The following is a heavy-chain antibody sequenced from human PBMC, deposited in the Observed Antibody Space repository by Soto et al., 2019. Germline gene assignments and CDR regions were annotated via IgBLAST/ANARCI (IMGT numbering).Heavy chain of an antibody. Sequence: AGSLRLSCAASGFILGGYALSWFRQAPGKGLEWVSTISGSDGKTFYADSVKGRLSISRDTSQSTLYLQMNSLRADDTAMYYCARWSYLDYWGQGTRVTVSS. CDR2: ISGSDGKT. J-gene: IGHJ4*02. V-gene: IGHV3-23*01. CDR1: GFILGGYA. D-gene: IGHD3-3*01. CDR3: ARWSYLDY.